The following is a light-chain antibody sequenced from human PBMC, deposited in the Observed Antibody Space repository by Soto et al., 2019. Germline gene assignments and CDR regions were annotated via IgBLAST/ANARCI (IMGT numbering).Light chain of an antibody. CDR2: WAS. CDR3: QQYRTTPSWT. V-gene: IGKV4-1*01. CDR1: QSVLYSSNNRNY. Sequence: DIVMTQSPDSLAVSLGERATINCKSGQSVLYSSNNRNYLAWYQQKPGQPPKLLIYWASTRESGVPDRFSGSGSGTDFTLTISNLQAEDVAVYYCQQYRTTPSWTFGQGTKVEIK. J-gene: IGKJ1*01.